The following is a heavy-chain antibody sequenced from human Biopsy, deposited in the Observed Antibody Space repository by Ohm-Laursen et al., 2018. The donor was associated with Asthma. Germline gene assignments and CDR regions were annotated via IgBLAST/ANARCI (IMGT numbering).Heavy chain of an antibody. CDR3: AKFRVAVAAVFHY. Sequence: SLRLSCAASGFTFSSYAMSWVRQAPGKGLEWVSAISGSGSSTYYADSVKGRFTISRDNSKNTLFLQMTSLRAEDTAVYYCAKFRVAVAAVFHYWGQGTLVTVSS. V-gene: IGHV3-23*01. CDR1: GFTFSSYA. J-gene: IGHJ4*02. D-gene: IGHD6-19*01. CDR2: ISGSGSST.